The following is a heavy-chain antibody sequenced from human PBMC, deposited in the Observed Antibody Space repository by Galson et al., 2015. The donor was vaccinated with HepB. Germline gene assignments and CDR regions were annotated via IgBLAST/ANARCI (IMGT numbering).Heavy chain of an antibody. CDR2: IGSSSTSI. V-gene: IGHV3-21*01. Sequence: SLRLSCAASGFTFSDYTVNWVRQAPGKGLEWVSSIGSSSTSIYYADSVKGRFTISRDNAKNSLFLQMSSLGAEDTAEYHCTRTGLFYDTSGQPSAGNAFDIWGPGTMVTVSS. J-gene: IGHJ3*02. D-gene: IGHD3-22*01. CDR3: TRTGLFYDTSGQPSAGNAFDI. CDR1: GFTFSDYT.